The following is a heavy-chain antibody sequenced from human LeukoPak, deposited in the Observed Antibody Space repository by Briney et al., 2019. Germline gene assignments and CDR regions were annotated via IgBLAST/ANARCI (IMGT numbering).Heavy chain of an antibody. CDR2: IYTSGST. D-gene: IGHD6-19*01. Sequence: SQTLSLTCTVSGGSISSGSYYWSWIRQPAGKGLEWIGRIYTSGSTNYNPSLKSRVTISVDTPKNQFSLKLSSVTAADTAVYYCARERFQWLMRNAFDIWGQGTMVTVSS. V-gene: IGHV4-61*02. CDR1: GGSISSGSYY. J-gene: IGHJ3*02. CDR3: ARERFQWLMRNAFDI.